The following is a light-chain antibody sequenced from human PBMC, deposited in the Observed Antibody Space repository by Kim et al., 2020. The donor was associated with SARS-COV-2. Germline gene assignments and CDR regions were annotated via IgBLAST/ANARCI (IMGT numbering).Light chain of an antibody. CDR3: QQYGHRPRT. CDR2: DAS. CDR1: QSVGRN. V-gene: IGKV3-15*01. Sequence: EILLTQSPASLSVSPGERVALSCRASQSVGRNLVWYQQKAGQAPRLLIFDASTNFPGVPGRFSGSGSETEFTLTISGLQSEDYAVYFCQQYGHRPRTFGQGTKVDIK. J-gene: IGKJ1*01.